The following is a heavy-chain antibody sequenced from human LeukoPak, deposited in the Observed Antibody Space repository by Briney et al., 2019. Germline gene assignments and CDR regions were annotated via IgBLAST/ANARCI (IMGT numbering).Heavy chain of an antibody. CDR3: ARVYYDSSGYYHFSY. CDR1: GYTFTGYY. Sequence: ASVKVSCKASGYTFTGYYIHWIRQAPGQGLEWMGRINCKDGGTNYTQKFQGRVAMTRDTSINTAYLELSSLISDDTAVYYCARVYYDSSGYYHFSYWGQGTLVTVSS. CDR2: INCKDGGT. J-gene: IGHJ4*02. V-gene: IGHV1-2*06. D-gene: IGHD3-22*01.